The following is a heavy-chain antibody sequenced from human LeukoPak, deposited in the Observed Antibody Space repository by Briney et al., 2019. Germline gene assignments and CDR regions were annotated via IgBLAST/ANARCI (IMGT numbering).Heavy chain of an antibody. J-gene: IGHJ4*02. V-gene: IGHV4-59*08. CDR2: IYHSEST. Sequence: SETLSLTRTVSGGSISSSYCSWIRQPPGKGLEWIGYIYHSESTNYNPSLKSRVTISVDTSKNQFSLKLSSVTAADTAVYYCARSSDSFDYWGQGTLVTVSS. CDR1: GGSISSSY. D-gene: IGHD6-6*01. CDR3: ARSSDSFDY.